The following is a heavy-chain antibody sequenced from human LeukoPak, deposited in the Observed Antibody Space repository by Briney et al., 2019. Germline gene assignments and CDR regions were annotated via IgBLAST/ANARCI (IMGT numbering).Heavy chain of an antibody. J-gene: IGHJ4*02. CDR1: GGSFSGYY. CDR3: ARVSAAMVSKFDY. CDR2: INHSGST. Sequence: PSETLSLTCAVYGGSFSGYYWSWIRQPPGKGLEWIGEINHSGSTNYNPSLKSRVTISVDTSKNQFSLKLSSVTAADTAVYYCARVSAAMVSKFDYWGQGTLVTVSS. V-gene: IGHV4-34*01. D-gene: IGHD5-18*01.